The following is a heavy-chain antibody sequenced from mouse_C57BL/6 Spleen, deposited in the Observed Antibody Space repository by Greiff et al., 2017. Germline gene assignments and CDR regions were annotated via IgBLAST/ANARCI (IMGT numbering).Heavy chain of an antibody. V-gene: IGHV1-69*01. D-gene: IGHD6-1*01. CDR3: ARPRTPLRYFDV. J-gene: IGHJ1*03. CDR2: IDPSDSYT. Sequence: VQLQQPGAELVMPGASVKLSCKASGYTFTSYWMHWVKQRPGQGLEWIGEIDPSDSYTNYNQKFKGKSTLTVDKSSSTAYMQLSSLTSEDSAVYDGARPRTPLRYFDVWGTGTTVTVSS. CDR1: GYTFTSYW.